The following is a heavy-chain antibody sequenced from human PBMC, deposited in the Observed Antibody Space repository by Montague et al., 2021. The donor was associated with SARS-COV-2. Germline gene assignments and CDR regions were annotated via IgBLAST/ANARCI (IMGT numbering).Heavy chain of an antibody. CDR3: ARVISAVAGANFYFDY. V-gene: IGHV4-38-2*02. CDR2: SDHSGIT. CDR1: GGPISSGSY. D-gene: IGHD4/OR15-4a*01. J-gene: IGHJ4*02. Sequence: SETLSLTCTVSGGPISSGSYWGWIRQPPMKGLEWIGTSDHSGITXXSPXXXRRVTISLDTSKNQFSLNLDSVTASDTAMYYCARVISAVAGANFYFDYWGQGTLVTVSS.